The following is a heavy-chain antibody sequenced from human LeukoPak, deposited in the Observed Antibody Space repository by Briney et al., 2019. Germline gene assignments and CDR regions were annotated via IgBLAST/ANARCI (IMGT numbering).Heavy chain of an antibody. V-gene: IGHV1-18*01. CDR3: ARDYSGEWEQLTGWWFDP. Sequence: ASVKVSCKASGYTFTSYGISWVRQAPGQGLEWMGCISAYNGNTNYAQKLQGRVTTTTDTSTSTAYMELRSLRSDDTAVYYCARDYSGEWEQLTGWWFDPWGQGTLVIVSS. D-gene: IGHD1-26*01. CDR1: GYTFTSYG. CDR2: ISAYNGNT. J-gene: IGHJ5*02.